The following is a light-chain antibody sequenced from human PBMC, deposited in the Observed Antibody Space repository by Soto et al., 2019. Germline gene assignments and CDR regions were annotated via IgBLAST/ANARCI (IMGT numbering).Light chain of an antibody. CDR1: SGHSDYA. J-gene: IGLJ3*02. V-gene: IGLV4-69*01. Sequence: QPVLTQSPSASASLGASVKLTCTLSSGHSDYAIAWHQQQPGKGPRYLMKVNADGSQNKGDGVPDRFSGSSSATERYLTISRLQSDDEADYYCQTWATGIGLFGGGTKLTVL. CDR2: VNADGSQ. CDR3: QTWATGIGL.